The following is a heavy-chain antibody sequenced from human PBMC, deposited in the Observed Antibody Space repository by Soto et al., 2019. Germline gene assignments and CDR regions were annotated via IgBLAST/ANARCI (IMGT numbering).Heavy chain of an antibody. D-gene: IGHD6-19*01. CDR3: ARDFGSSGWYGVFDI. J-gene: IGHJ3*02. Sequence: ASVKVSCKASGYTFTSYAMHWVRQAPGQRLEWMGWINAGNGNTKYSQKFQGRVTITRDTSASTAYMELSSLRSEDTAVYYCARDFGSSGWYGVFDIWGQGTMVTVSS. CDR2: INAGNGNT. V-gene: IGHV1-3*01. CDR1: GYTFTSYA.